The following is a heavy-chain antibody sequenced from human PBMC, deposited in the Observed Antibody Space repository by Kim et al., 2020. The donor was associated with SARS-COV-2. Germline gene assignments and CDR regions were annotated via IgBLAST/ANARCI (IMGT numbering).Heavy chain of an antibody. Sequence: SETPSLTCTVSGGSISSGSYFWGWIRQPPGKGLEWIGNMFYSGNTYYNPSLEDRVTISVDPSKNQFSLKLTSVTAADTALYYCARLIVGAPYLDSWGQETLVTVSS. CDR2: MFYSGNT. J-gene: IGHJ4*02. D-gene: IGHD1-26*01. CDR3: ARLIVGAPYLDS. CDR1: GGSISSGSYF. V-gene: IGHV4-39*01.